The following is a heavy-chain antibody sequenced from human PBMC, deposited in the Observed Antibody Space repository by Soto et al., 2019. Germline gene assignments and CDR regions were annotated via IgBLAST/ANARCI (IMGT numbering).Heavy chain of an antibody. CDR2: ISYDATNE. J-gene: IGHJ4*02. V-gene: IGHV3-30*18. CDR3: AKDRFHGGIMGD. D-gene: IGHD2-15*01. Sequence: QVQLVESGGGVVQPGRSLRLSCATSGFPFTTYGIHWVHQAPRKGLEWVAVISYDATNEHYADSVKGRFTISRDNSRSTVYLQMNSLRAEDTAVYYCAKDRFHGGIMGDWGQEILVTVSS. CDR1: GFPFTTYG.